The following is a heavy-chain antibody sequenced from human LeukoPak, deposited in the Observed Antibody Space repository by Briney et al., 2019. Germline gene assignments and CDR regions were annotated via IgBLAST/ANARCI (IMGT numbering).Heavy chain of an antibody. CDR2: VYYSGSA. V-gene: IGHV4-59*01. CDR1: GGSFSGYY. CDR3: ARIHRYCSGGACYVLDN. Sequence: SETLSLTCVVSGGSFSGYYWGWIRQPPGRGLEWIGYVYYSGSANYNPSFKSRITISVDTSRNQFSLQLSSVTAADTAVYYCARIHRYCSGGACYVLDNWGQGTLVAVSS. J-gene: IGHJ4*02. D-gene: IGHD2-15*01.